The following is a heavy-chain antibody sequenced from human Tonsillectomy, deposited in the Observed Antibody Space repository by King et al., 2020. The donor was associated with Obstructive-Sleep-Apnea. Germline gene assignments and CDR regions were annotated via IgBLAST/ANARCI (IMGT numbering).Heavy chain of an antibody. CDR3: AKELWGYDSSGYFDY. V-gene: IGHV3-30*18. Sequence: VQLVQSGGGVVQPGRSLRLSCAAAGFTFSSYGMHWGRQAPGKGLEWVAVISYDGSNKYYADSVKGRFTISRDNSKNTLYLQMNSLRAEDTAVYYCAKELWGYDSSGYFDYWGQGTLVTVSS. D-gene: IGHD3-22*01. CDR1: GFTFSSYG. J-gene: IGHJ4*02. CDR2: ISYDGSNK.